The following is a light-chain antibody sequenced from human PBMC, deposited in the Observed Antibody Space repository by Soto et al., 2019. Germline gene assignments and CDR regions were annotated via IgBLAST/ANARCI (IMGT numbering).Light chain of an antibody. CDR1: QSVSNNY. CDR2: GAS. CDR3: QQYGSSGT. V-gene: IGKV3-20*01. Sequence: EIVLTQSPGTLSLSPGEIATLSCRASQSVSNNYLAWYQHKPGQVPSLLIYGASNRATGIPDRFSGSGSGADFTLTISRLEPEDFAVYYCQQYGSSGTFGQGTKVDIK. J-gene: IGKJ1*01.